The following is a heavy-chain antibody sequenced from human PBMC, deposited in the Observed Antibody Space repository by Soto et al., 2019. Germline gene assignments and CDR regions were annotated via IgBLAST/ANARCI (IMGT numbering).Heavy chain of an antibody. CDR1: GGSVSSESHY. D-gene: IGHD3-10*01. CDR2: IYYTGST. V-gene: IGHV4-61*01. Sequence: PSETLSLTCTVSGGSVSSESHYWSWIRQTPGKGLEWIGYIYYTGSTNYNPSLKGRVTMSVDTSRYQVSLRLRSVTRADTAVYYCARALSGWIRSSFDFWGQGTMVTVSS. J-gene: IGHJ3*01. CDR3: ARALSGWIRSSFDF.